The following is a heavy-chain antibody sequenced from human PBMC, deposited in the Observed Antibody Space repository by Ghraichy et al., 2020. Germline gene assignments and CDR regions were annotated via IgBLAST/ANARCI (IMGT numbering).Heavy chain of an antibody. CDR2: ISSSTNTI. D-gene: IGHD4-17*01. V-gene: IGHV3-48*01. Sequence: GESLNISCAASGFTFSSYSMNWVRQAPGKGLEWVSYISSSTNTIYYADSVKGRFTISGDNAKNSLYLQMISLRAEDTAVYYCARDDSGDFSFDSWGQGTLVTVSS. CDR3: ARDDSGDFSFDS. CDR1: GFTFSSYS. J-gene: IGHJ4*02.